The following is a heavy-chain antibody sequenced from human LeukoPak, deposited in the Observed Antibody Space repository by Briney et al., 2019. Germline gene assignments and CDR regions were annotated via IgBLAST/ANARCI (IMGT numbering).Heavy chain of an antibody. D-gene: IGHD1-26*01. J-gene: IGHJ4*02. CDR2: IDWDDDK. Sequence: QTLSLTCTVSGGSISSGGYYWSWIRQHPGKALEWLARIDWDDDKYYSTSLKTRLAISKDTSKNQVVLTMTNMDPVDTATYYCARLTIVGATTPFDYWGQGILVTVSS. CDR3: ARLTIVGATTPFDY. CDR1: GGSISSGGYY. V-gene: IGHV2-70*11.